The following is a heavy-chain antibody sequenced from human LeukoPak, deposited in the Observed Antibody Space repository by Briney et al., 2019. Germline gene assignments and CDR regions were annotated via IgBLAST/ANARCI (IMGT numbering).Heavy chain of an antibody. D-gene: IGHD5-18*01. CDR3: ARDPRGYSYGYVY. V-gene: IGHV3-9*01. CDR2: ISWNSGSI. J-gene: IGHJ4*02. CDR1: GFTFDDYA. Sequence: PGGSLRLSCAASGFTFDDYAMHWVRQAPGKGLEWVSGISWNSGSIGYADSVKGRFTISRDNSKNTLYLQMNSLRAEDTAVYYCARDPRGYSYGYVYWGQGTLVTVSS.